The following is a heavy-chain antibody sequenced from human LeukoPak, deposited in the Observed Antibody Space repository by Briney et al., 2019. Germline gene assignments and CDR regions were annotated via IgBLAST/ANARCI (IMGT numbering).Heavy chain of an antibody. J-gene: IGHJ6*03. V-gene: IGHV1-2*06. CDR2: IDPNSGGT. CDR3: ARGRPNCSSTSCYYYMDV. Sequence: GASVKVSCKASGYTFTGYYMHWVRQAPGQGLEWMGRIDPNSGGTNYAQRFQDRVTMTRDTSISTAYMELSGLRSDDSAVYYCARGRPNCSSTSCYYYMDVWGKGTTVTVSS. D-gene: IGHD2-2*01. CDR1: GYTFTGYY.